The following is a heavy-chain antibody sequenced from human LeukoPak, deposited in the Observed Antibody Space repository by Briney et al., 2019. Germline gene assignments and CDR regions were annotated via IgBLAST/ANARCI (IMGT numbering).Heavy chain of an antibody. CDR1: GCSISSYY. V-gene: IGHV4-59*01. CDR2: ISYSGST. CDR3: ARASGLLRFLEWLPAYFDY. Sequence: SETLSLTCTVSGCSISSYYWSWIRQPPGKGLEWIGYISYSGSTNYNPSLKSRVTISVDTSKKQFSLKLSSVTAADTAVYYCARASGLLRFLEWLPAYFDYWGQGTLVTVSS. D-gene: IGHD3-3*01. J-gene: IGHJ4*02.